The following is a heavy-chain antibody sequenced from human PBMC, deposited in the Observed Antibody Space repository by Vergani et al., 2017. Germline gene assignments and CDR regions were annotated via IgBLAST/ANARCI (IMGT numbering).Heavy chain of an antibody. Sequence: QVQLQESGPGVVKPSQTLSLTCAVSGSSISSGDHCWTWIRQRPGKGLEWIGYIYYSGTTYYNPSLESRLTISLDTSENHLSLKLTSVTDADTAVYYCARQKDYYMDVWGKGTTVTVS. CDR3: ARQKDYYMDV. CDR2: IYYSGTT. V-gene: IGHV4-31*11. CDR1: GSSISSGDHC. J-gene: IGHJ6*03.